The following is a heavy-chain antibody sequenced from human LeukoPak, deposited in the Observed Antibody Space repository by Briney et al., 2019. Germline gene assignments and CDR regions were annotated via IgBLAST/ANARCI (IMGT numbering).Heavy chain of an antibody. D-gene: IGHD3-10*01. CDR3: ARHSVCGSGSYSFDY. V-gene: IGHV4-39*01. Sequence: SETLSLTCTVSGGSISSRSHYWGWIRQPPGKGLEWIGSIYYSGTTYYNPSLKSRITISVDTSNNQFSLKLSSVTAADTAVYYCARHSVCGSGSYSFDYWGQGTLVTVSS. CDR1: GGSISSRSHY. J-gene: IGHJ4*02. CDR2: IYYSGTT.